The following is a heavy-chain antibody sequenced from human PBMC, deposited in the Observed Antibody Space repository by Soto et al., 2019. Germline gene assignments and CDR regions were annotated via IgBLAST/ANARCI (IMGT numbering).Heavy chain of an antibody. CDR3: AREIXGVIISGGRDAFDI. D-gene: IGHD3-3*01. CDR1: GGTFSTYA. CDR2: IIPIFGTA. Sequence: SVKVSCKASGGTFSTYAISWVRQAPGQGLEWMGGIIPIFGTAKYAQKFQGRVTITADESTSTAYMELSSLRSEDTAVYYCAREIXGVIISGGRDAFDIWGQGTMVTVSS. J-gene: IGHJ3*02. V-gene: IGHV1-69*13.